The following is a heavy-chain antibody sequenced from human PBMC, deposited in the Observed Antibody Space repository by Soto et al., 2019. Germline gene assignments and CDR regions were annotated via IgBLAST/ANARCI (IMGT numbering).Heavy chain of an antibody. D-gene: IGHD3-3*01. CDR2: IYNSGIT. CDR3: ARGVTVFGLVSRFWFDP. Sequence: SETLSLTCTVSGGSIGSGDYSWSWVRQSPGKGLEWIGHIYNSGITYYNPSLKSRVVISIDTSRNQFSLRLNSLTAADRAVYFCARGVTVFGLVSRFWFDPWGQGTVVTVSS. CDR1: GGSIGSGDYS. V-gene: IGHV4-30-4*01. J-gene: IGHJ5*02.